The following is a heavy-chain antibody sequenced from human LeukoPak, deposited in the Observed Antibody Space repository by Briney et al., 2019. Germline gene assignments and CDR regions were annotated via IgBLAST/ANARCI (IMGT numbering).Heavy chain of an antibody. CDR2: IYSGRST. Sequence: GGSLRLSCAASGFPVSSNYMSWVRQAPGKGLEWVSVIYSGRSTYYADSVKGRFTISRDNSKNTLYLQMNSLRAEDTAVYYCARDHSGFISYYDSSGYSPGAFDIWGQGTMVTVSS. J-gene: IGHJ3*02. V-gene: IGHV3-66*02. CDR1: GFPVSSNY. CDR3: ARDHSGFISYYDSSGYSPGAFDI. D-gene: IGHD3-22*01.